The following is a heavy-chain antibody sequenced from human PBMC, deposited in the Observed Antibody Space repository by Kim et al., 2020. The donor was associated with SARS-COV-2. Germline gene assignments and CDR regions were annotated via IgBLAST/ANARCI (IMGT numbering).Heavy chain of an antibody. D-gene: IGHD7-27*01. Sequence: GGSLRLSCAVSGFTFSGYAMSWVRQAPGKGLEWVSGISGGGGSTSYADSVKGRFTISRDNSKNTLSVQMNSLRADDTAVYYCAKVGTGYWYFDLWGRGTLVTVSS. V-gene: IGHV3-23*01. CDR3: AKVGTGYWYFDL. J-gene: IGHJ2*01. CDR2: ISGGGGST. CDR1: GFTFSGYA.